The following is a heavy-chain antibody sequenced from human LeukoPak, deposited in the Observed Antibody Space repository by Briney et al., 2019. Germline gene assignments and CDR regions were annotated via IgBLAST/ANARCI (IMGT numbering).Heavy chain of an antibody. CDR2: IQPSGST. CDR3: ARSTYADTVGGLNY. J-gene: IGHJ4*02. D-gene: IGHD4-17*01. Sequence: SETLSLTCTVSSGSMSNYYWSWIRQPAGKGLEWIGRIQPSGSTNDNPSLKSRLTMSLDTSKNQFSLRLGSVTAADTAVYYCARSTYADTVGGLNYWGQGTLVTVSS. V-gene: IGHV4-4*07. CDR1: SGSMSNYY.